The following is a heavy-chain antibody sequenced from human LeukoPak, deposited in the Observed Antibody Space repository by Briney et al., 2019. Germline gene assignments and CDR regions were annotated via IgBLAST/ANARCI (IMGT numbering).Heavy chain of an antibody. J-gene: IGHJ4*02. Sequence: GGTLRLSGVASGFTFSTYGMSWVRQAPGKGLEWVSAISGSGGSTYYADSVKGRFTISRDNSKNTLYLQMNSLRAEDTAVYYCAGRGSGSYFDYWGQGTLVTVSS. CDR2: ISGSGGST. V-gene: IGHV3-23*01. CDR3: AGRGSGSYFDY. D-gene: IGHD3-10*01. CDR1: GFTFSTYG.